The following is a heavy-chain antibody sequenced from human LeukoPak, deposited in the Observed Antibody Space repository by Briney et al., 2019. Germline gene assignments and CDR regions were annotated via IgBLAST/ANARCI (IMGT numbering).Heavy chain of an antibody. Sequence: APVKVSCKASGYTFTSYGIAWVRQAPGQGLESMGWISSYNGNTNYAQKFQGRVTMTTDTSTTTSYMQLRSLRSDDTAMYYCARVDGYNYGRPFDYWGQGTLLTVSS. D-gene: IGHD5-18*01. CDR2: ISSYNGNT. CDR1: GYTFTSYG. V-gene: IGHV1-18*01. J-gene: IGHJ4*02. CDR3: ARVDGYNYGRPFDY.